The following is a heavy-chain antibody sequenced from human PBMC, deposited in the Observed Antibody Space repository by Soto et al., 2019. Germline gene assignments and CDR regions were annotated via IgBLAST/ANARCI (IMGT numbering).Heavy chain of an antibody. CDR1: GFSFSGYA. CDR2: ISSDGRNR. V-gene: IGHV3-30*04. Sequence: PAGSLTLSCAASGFSFSGYALHWFRQAPGKGLEGVTVISSDGRNRYYADSVKSRVTISRDNSKNPLYLQMNSLSVEDTAVYFCAHLARLAHGDDYWGQGTPVTVSS. J-gene: IGHJ4*02. D-gene: IGHD3-9*01. CDR3: AHLARLAHGDDY.